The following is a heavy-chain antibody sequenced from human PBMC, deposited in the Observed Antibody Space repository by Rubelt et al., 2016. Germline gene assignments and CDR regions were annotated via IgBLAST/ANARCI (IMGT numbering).Heavy chain of an antibody. V-gene: IGHV4-34*01. D-gene: IGHD6-13*01. CDR1: GGSFSGYY. Sequence: QVQLQQWGAGLLKPSETLSLTCAVYGGSFSGYYWSWIRQPPGKGLEWIGEINHSGSTNYNPSLKSRVTISVDTSKNQFSLKLSSGTAADTAVYYCASYSSSWYGSGGYYFDYWGQGTLVTVSS. J-gene: IGHJ4*02. CDR2: INHSGST. CDR3: ASYSSSWYGSGGYYFDY.